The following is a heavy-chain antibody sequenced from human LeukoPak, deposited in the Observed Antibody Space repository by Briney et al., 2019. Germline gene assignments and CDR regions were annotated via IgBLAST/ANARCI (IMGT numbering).Heavy chain of an antibody. CDR2: ISSSTSHI. CDR1: GFTFSSYS. Sequence: PGGSLRLSCAASGFTFSSYSMNWVRQAPGKGLEWVSSISSSTSHIYYADSVKGRFTISRDNAENSLYLQMNSLRAEDTAVYYCAREVGSGWSYYFDYWGQGTLVTVSS. D-gene: IGHD6-19*01. J-gene: IGHJ4*02. CDR3: AREVGSGWSYYFDY. V-gene: IGHV3-21*01.